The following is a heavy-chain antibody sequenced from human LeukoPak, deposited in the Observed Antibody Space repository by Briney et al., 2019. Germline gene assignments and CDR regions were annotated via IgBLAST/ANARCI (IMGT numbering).Heavy chain of an antibody. V-gene: IGHV3-30*02. CDR3: AKPGNYYDSSGYYYRFDY. CDR2: IRYDGSNE. J-gene: IGHJ4*02. Sequence: QTGGSLRLSCGASGFTFSNDGMHWVRQAPGKGLEWVAFIRYDGSNENYADSVKGRFTISRDISKNTLYLQMNSLRAEDTAVYYCAKPGNYYDSSGYYYRFDYWGQGTLVTVSS. D-gene: IGHD3-22*01. CDR1: GFTFSNDG.